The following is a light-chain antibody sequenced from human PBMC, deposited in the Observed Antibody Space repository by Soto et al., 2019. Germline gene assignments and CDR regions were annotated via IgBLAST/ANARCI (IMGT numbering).Light chain of an antibody. CDR1: SSDVGGYNY. V-gene: IGLV2-14*01. CDR3: SSYTSSSSYV. CDR2: EVS. Sequence: LTQPASVSGSPGQSITISWTGTSSDVGGYNYVSWYQQHPGKAPKLMIYEVSNRPSGVSNRFSGSKSGNTASLTISGLQAEDEADYYCSSYTSSSSYVFGTGTKVTVL. J-gene: IGLJ1*01.